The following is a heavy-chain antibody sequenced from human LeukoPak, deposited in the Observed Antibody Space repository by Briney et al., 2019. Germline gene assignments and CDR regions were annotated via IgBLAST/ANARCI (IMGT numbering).Heavy chain of an antibody. J-gene: IGHJ3*02. Sequence: ASVKVSCKASGYTFTSYGISWVRQAPGQGLEWMGWITAYNDNTNYAQKLQGRVTMTTDTSTSTAYMELRSLRSDDTAVYYCARAGGGYSSGWGAFDIWGQGTMVTVS. CDR3: ARAGGGYSSGWGAFDI. CDR2: ITAYNDNT. CDR1: GYTFTSYG. V-gene: IGHV1-18*01. D-gene: IGHD5-18*01.